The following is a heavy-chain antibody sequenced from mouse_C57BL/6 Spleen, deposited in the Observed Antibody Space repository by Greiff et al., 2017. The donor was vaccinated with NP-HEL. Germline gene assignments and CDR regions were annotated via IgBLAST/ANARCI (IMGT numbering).Heavy chain of an antibody. V-gene: IGHV5-4*01. CDR2: ISDGGSYT. D-gene: IGHD1-1*01. Sequence: EVMLVESGGGLVKPGGSLKLSCAASGFTFSSYAMSWVRQTPEKRLEWVATISDGGSYTYYPDNVKGRFTISRDNAKNNLYLQMSHLKSEDTAMYYCARDYGSSYFDYWGQGTTLTVSS. CDR1: GFTFSSYA. J-gene: IGHJ2*01. CDR3: ARDYGSSYFDY.